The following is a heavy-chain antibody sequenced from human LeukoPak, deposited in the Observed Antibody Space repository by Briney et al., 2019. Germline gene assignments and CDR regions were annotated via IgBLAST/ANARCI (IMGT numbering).Heavy chain of an antibody. D-gene: IGHD3-3*01. V-gene: IGHV1-18*01. CDR2: INTDNGDT. CDR3: ARKAVLRGYFDF. Sequence: ASVNVSCKASGYTFTNYGISWVRQAPGQGLEWMGWINTDNGDTNYAQKLQGRVTMTTDTSTSTAYMELRSLRSDDTAVYYCARKAVLRGYFDFWGQGTLVTVSS. CDR1: GYTFTNYG. J-gene: IGHJ4*02.